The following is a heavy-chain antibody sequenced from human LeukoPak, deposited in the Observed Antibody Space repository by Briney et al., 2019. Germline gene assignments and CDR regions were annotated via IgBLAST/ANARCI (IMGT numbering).Heavy chain of an antibody. CDR1: GFTFDNYG. CDR2: INWNGGST. D-gene: IGHD3-22*01. Sequence: PGGSLRLSCAASGFTFDNYGMSWVRQAPGKGLEWVSVINWNGGSTGYADSVKGRFTISRDNAKNSLYLQMNSLRADDTALYYCARIDTYYYDSGGYYSAFDIWGQGTIVTVSS. J-gene: IGHJ3*02. V-gene: IGHV3-20*04. CDR3: ARIDTYYYDSGGYYSAFDI.